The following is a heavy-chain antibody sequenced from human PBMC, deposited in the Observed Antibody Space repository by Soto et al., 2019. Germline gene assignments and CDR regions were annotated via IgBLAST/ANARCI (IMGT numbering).Heavy chain of an antibody. CDR2: IYHSGSN. J-gene: IGHJ5*02. V-gene: IGHV4-30-2*01. D-gene: IGHD4-17*01. CDR1: GGSIGSVGYS. Sequence: TRSLTCPVSGGSIGSVGYSWGWIRQPAGKGLEWIGYIYHSGSNYYHPSLKSRVTISVDRSKNQFSLKLSSVTAADTAVYYCARVDYGDYVGWFDPWGQGTLVTVSS. CDR3: ARVDYGDYVGWFDP.